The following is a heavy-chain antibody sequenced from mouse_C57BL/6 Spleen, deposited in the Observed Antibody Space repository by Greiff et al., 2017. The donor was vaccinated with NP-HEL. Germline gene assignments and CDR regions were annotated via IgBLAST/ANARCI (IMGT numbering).Heavy chain of an antibody. CDR2: INPNNGGT. Sequence: EVQLQQSGPELVKPGASVKISCKASGYTFTDYYMNWVKQSHGKSLEWIGDINPNNGGTSYNQKFKGKATLTVDKSSSTAYMELRSLTSEESAVYYCAREGVYYGSPWFAYWGQGTLVTVSA. D-gene: IGHD1-1*01. V-gene: IGHV1-26*01. J-gene: IGHJ3*01. CDR1: GYTFTDYY. CDR3: AREGVYYGSPWFAY.